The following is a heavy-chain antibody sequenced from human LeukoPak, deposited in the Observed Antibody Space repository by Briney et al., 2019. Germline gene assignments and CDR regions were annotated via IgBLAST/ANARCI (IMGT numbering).Heavy chain of an antibody. CDR1: GGSISSYY. CDR2: ISDIGSI. D-gene: IGHD2/OR15-2a*01. J-gene: IGHJ4*02. V-gene: IGHV4-59*08. CDR3: AGHNPRNTVDF. Sequence: SETLSLTCTVSGGSISSYYWSWIRQPPVKGLERIAYISDIGSINYNPSLKSRVTISLDTSKNQFSLKLSSVTAADTAVYYCAGHNPRNTVDFWGQGTLVTVSS.